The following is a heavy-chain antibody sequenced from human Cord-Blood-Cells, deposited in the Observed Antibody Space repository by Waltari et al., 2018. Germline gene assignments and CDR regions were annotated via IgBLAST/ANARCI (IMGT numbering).Heavy chain of an antibody. CDR3: ARHSIQQLTGDESSMSVGHAFDI. CDR1: GGSMSSSSYD. Sequence: QLQLQESGPGLVKPSETLSLTCTASGGSMSSSSYDWGWIRQPPGKGLEWIGSIYYSGSDYYSPSLKSRVTISVDTTKNQFSQKLSSVTAADTAVYYCARHSIQQLTGDESSMSVGHAFDIWGQGTMVTVSS. V-gene: IGHV4-39*01. J-gene: IGHJ3*02. D-gene: IGHD7-27*01. CDR2: IYYSGSD.